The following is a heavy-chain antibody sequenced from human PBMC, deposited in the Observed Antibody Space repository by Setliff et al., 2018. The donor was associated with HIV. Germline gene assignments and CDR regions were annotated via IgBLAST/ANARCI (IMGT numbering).Heavy chain of an antibody. CDR2: FDPLKGKM. J-gene: IGHJ4*02. V-gene: IGHV1-24*01. D-gene: IGHD7-27*01. CDR1: GYSLTELS. CDR3: TSFIWALGYFDY. Sequence: ASVKVSCKVSGYSLTELSMHWVRQVPGKGFEWMGGFDPLKGKMVYAQAFRGRITLTEVKSTETVYMELRRLGSDDTAVYYCTSFIWALGYFDYWGQGALVTVSS.